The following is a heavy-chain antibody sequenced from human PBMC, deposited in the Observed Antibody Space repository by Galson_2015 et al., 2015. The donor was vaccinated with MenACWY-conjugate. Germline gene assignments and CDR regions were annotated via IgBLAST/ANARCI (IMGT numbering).Heavy chain of an antibody. D-gene: IGHD6-19*01. V-gene: IGHV1-69*13. CDR1: GSTFSSYG. CDR2: IIPVFGAA. J-gene: IGHJ5*02. CDR3: ARDGHSSPWNQYNWFAP. Sequence: SVKVSCKASGSTFSSYGISWVRQAPGQGLEWMGAIIPVFGAANYAQRFQGRVTMTADESTTTAYMELSSLRSEDTAVYYCARDGHSSPWNQYNWFAPWGQGTRVTVSS.